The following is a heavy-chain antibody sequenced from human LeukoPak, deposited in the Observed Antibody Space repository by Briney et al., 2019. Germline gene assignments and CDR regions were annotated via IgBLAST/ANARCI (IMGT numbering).Heavy chain of an antibody. J-gene: IGHJ6*03. Sequence: ASVKVSCKASGYTFTSYAMNWVRQAPGQGLEWMGWINTNTGNPTYAQGFTGRFVFSLDTSVSTAYLQISSLKAEDTAVYYCARDGIAVVYYYYYYMDVWGKGTAVTISS. CDR3: ARDGIAVVYYYYYYMDV. CDR1: GYTFTSYA. D-gene: IGHD6-19*01. V-gene: IGHV7-4-1*02. CDR2: INTNTGNP.